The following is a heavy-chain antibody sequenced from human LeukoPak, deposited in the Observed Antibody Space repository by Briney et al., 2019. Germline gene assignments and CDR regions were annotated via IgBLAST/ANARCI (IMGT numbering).Heavy chain of an antibody. D-gene: IGHD1-26*01. V-gene: IGHV3-20*01. CDR1: GFTYEDYG. Sequence: GGSLRLSCAASGFTYEDYGMSWVRQAPGKGLEGVSGMCWNGGSTGYADSVRGRFTISRDNDENSVSLQVNSVSPEDSALYHCARAKGLIVGATLDYWSQGTLVTVSS. CDR2: MCWNGGST. J-gene: IGHJ4*02. CDR3: ARAKGLIVGATLDY.